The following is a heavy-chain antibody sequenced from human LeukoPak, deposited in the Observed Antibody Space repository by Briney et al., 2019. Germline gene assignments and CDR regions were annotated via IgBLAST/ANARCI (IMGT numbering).Heavy chain of an antibody. J-gene: IGHJ4*02. CDR1: GFIFRTYW. CDR2: IKQDGSEK. V-gene: IGHV3-7*03. CDR3: ASDSPGYSSGSYFTY. D-gene: IGHD2-15*01. Sequence: GGSLRLSCAASGFIFRTYWMSWVRQAPGQGLEWVANIKQDGSEKYYVDSVKGRFTISRDNAKNSLYLQMNSLRDEDTAVYYCASDSPGYSSGSYFTYWGQGTPVTVSS.